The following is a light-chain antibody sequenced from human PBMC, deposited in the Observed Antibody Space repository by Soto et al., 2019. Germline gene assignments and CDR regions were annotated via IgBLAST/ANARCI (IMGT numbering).Light chain of an antibody. J-gene: IGKJ1*01. CDR1: QILSSN. Sequence: MTQSPATLSVSPGEGVTLSCRASQILSSNLAWYRQKPGQAPRLLIYGASSRATGIPDRFSGSGSGTDFTLIISRLEPEDFAVYYCQQYAGSPWTFGQGTKVDI. CDR2: GAS. V-gene: IGKV3-20*01. CDR3: QQYAGSPWT.